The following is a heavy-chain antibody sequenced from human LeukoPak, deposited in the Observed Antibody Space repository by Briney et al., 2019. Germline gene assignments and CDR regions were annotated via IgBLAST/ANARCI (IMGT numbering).Heavy chain of an antibody. Sequence: ASVKVSCKVSGYTLTELSMHWVRQAPGKGLEWMGGFDPEDGETIYAQNFQGRVTMTEDTSTDTAYMELSSLRSEDTAVYYCATATRDCSSTSCLWFDPWGQGTLVTVSS. V-gene: IGHV1-24*01. CDR1: GYTLTELS. J-gene: IGHJ5*02. CDR3: ATATRDCSSTSCLWFDP. D-gene: IGHD2-2*01. CDR2: FDPEDGET.